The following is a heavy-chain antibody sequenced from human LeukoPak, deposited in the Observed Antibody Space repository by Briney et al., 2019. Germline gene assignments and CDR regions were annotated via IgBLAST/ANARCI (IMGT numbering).Heavy chain of an antibody. V-gene: IGHV3-20*04. CDR2: INWNGRIT. Sequence: GESLRLSCAASGFTFDDYAMNWVRQVPGRGLEWVSGINWNGRITEYADSVKDRFTISRQNTKNSLYLYMNNLGGEDTALYFCARGSVQLWLRDTYYYLDVWGKGTTVTVSS. D-gene: IGHD5-18*01. CDR3: ARGSVQLWLRDTYYYLDV. CDR1: GFTFDDYA. J-gene: IGHJ6*03.